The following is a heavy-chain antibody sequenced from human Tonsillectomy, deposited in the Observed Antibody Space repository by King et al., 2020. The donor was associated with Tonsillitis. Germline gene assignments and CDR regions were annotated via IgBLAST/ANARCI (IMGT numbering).Heavy chain of an antibody. D-gene: IGHD3-22*01. CDR2: ISPNSGGT. J-gene: IGHJ4*02. V-gene: IGHV1-2*02. CDR3: ARDWGAFYYDDSGYSHFDC. Sequence: VQLVQSGAEVKKPGASVKVSCKASAYKFTDYYIHWVRQAPGQGLEWMGWISPNSGGTKSAQKFQGRVTMTRDTSITTAYMELSSLTSDDTAMYYCARDWGAFYYDDSGYSHFDCWGQGTLVIVSS. CDR1: AYKFTDYY.